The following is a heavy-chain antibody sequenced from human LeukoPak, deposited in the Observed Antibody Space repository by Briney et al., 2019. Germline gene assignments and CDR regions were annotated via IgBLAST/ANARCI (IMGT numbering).Heavy chain of an antibody. D-gene: IGHD3-22*01. CDR1: GGTFSSYA. CDR3: ARDRCYYDSSGYYYPWFDP. CDR2: IIPIFGTA. V-gene: IGHV1-69*13. Sequence: ASVKVSCKASGGTFSSYAISWVRQAPGQGLEWMGGIIPIFGTANYAQKFQGRVTITADESTSTAYMELSSLRSEDTAVYYCARDRCYYDSSGYYYPWFDPWGQGTLVTVPS. J-gene: IGHJ5*02.